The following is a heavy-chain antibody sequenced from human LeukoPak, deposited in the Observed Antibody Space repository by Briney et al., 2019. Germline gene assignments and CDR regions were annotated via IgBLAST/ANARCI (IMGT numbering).Heavy chain of an antibody. J-gene: IGHJ4*01. D-gene: IGHD3-22*01. CDR1: GGSITSSIYY. V-gene: IGHV4-30-4*01. CDR2: IYYSGTT. CDR3: ARLRYYDSSGYTFDN. Sequence: SETLSLTCTVSGGSITSSIYYFSWVRQPPGKGLECIGYIYYSGTTYYSPSLKSRVTMSVDTSQNQFSLKLRSVTAADTAVYYCARLRYYDSSGYTFDNWGHGTLVTVSS.